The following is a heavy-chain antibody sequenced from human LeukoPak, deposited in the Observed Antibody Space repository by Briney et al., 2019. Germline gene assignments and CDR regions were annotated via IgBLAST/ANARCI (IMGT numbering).Heavy chain of an antibody. J-gene: IGHJ5*02. CDR1: GGSFSGYY. V-gene: IGHV4-4*07. CDR2: IYTSGST. CDR3: AREDYDFWSGLLNWFDP. D-gene: IGHD3-3*01. Sequence: PSETLSLTCAVYGGSFSGYYWSWIRQPAGKGLEWIGRIYTSGSTNYNPSLKSRVTMSVDTSKNQFSLKLSSVTAADTAVYYCAREDYDFWSGLLNWFDPWGQGTLVTVSS.